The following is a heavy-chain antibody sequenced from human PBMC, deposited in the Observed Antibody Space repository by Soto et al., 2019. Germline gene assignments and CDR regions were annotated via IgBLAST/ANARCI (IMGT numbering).Heavy chain of an antibody. Sequence: GSLRLSCAASGFTFSSYGMQWVRQAPGKGLEWVAVISYDGSNKYYADSVKGRFTISRDNSKNTLYLQMNSLRAEDTAVYYCAKDLRYSSGCFDYWGQGTLVTVSS. CDR1: GFTFSSYG. D-gene: IGHD6-19*01. CDR3: AKDLRYSSGCFDY. V-gene: IGHV3-30*18. J-gene: IGHJ4*02. CDR2: ISYDGSNK.